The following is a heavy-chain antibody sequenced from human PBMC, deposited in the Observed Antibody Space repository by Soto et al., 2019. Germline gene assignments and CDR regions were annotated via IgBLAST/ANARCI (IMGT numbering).Heavy chain of an antibody. CDR1: GGTFSSYA. J-gene: IGHJ6*02. CDR3: ARWSVDTAMAEYYYYYGMDV. Sequence: ASVKASCKASGGTFSSYAISWVRQAPGQGLEWMGGIIPIFGTANYAQKFQGRVTITADKSTSTAYMELSSLRSEDTAVYYCARWSVDTAMAEYYYYYGMDVWGQGTTVTVSS. V-gene: IGHV1-69*06. D-gene: IGHD5-18*01. CDR2: IIPIFGTA.